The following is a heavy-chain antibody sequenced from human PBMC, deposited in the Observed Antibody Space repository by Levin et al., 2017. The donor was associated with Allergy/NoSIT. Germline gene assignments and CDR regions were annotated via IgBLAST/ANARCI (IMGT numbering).Heavy chain of an antibody. CDR3: ARDPVRVDGGFIAVAASYYFDY. D-gene: IGHD6-19*01. Sequence: ASVKVSCKASGYTFTSYGISWVRQAPGQGLEWMGWISAYNGNTNYAQKLQGRVTMTTDTSTSTAYMELRSLRSDDTAVYYCARDPVRVDGGFIAVAASYYFDYWGQGTLVTVSS. V-gene: IGHV1-18*01. CDR1: GYTFTSYG. J-gene: IGHJ4*02. CDR2: ISAYNGNT.